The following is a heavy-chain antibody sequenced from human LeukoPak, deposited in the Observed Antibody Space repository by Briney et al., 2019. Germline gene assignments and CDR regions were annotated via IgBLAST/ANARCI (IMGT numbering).Heavy chain of an antibody. CDR1: GYSFTSYW. CDR2: IDPSDSYT. D-gene: IGHD6-19*01. V-gene: IGHV5-10-1*01. CDR3: ARHSPVAANLYYYYYGMDV. J-gene: IGHJ6*02. Sequence: AGESLRISCKGSGYSFTSYWISWVRQMPGKGLEWMGRIDPSDSYTNYSPSFQGHVTISADKSISTAYLQWSSLKASDTAMYYCARHSPVAANLYYYYYGMDVWGQGTTVTASS.